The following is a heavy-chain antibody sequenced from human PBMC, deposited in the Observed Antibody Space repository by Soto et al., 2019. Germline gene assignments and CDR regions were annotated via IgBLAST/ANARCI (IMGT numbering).Heavy chain of an antibody. J-gene: IGHJ6*02. CDR2: MNPNSGNT. CDR1: GYTFTSYD. CDR3: AIKFGELFIPYYGMDV. V-gene: IGHV1-8*01. D-gene: IGHD3-10*01. Sequence: ASVEVSCKXSGYTFTSYDINWVRQATGQGLEWMGWMNPNSGNTGYAQKFQGRVTMTRNTSTSTAYMELSSLRSEDTAVYYCAIKFGELFIPYYGMDVWGQGTTVTVSS.